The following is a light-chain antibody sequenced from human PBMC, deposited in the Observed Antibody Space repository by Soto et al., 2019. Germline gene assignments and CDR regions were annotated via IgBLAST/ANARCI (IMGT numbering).Light chain of an antibody. CDR2: SDD. J-gene: IGLJ2*01. Sequence: QSVLTQPPSVSGAPGQRVTISCTGSNSNIGAGYDVHWYQHLPGAAPKLLIYSDDQRPSGVPDRFSGSRSGSSASLAISGLQSDDEADYYCSAWDDSLNGVIFGGGTQLTVL. V-gene: IGLV1-40*01. CDR3: SAWDDSLNGVI. CDR1: NSNIGAGYD.